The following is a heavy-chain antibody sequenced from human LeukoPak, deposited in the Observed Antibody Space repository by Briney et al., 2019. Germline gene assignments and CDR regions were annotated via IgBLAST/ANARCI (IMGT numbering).Heavy chain of an antibody. Sequence: GGSLRLSCAASGFIFGDYGMSWVRQAPGKGLEWVSGLNWNGGSTGYADSVKGRFTISRDNAKNSLYLQMNSLRAEDTALFYCARAQTYGDYRLLLDYWGQGTLVTVSS. J-gene: IGHJ4*02. V-gene: IGHV3-20*04. CDR3: ARAQTYGDYRLLLDY. D-gene: IGHD4-17*01. CDR2: LNWNGGST. CDR1: GFIFGDYG.